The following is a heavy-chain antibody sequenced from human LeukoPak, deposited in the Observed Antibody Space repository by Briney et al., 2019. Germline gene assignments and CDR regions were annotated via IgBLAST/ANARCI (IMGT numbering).Heavy chain of an antibody. Sequence: GASVKVSCKASGYTFTNYYMHWVRQAPGQGLEWMGIINPSGGSTSYAQKFQGRVSSVTMTRDTSTSTVYMELSSLKSEDTAVYYCARGVSSGPLGYWGQGTLVTVSS. J-gene: IGHJ4*02. D-gene: IGHD6-19*01. CDR2: INPSGGST. V-gene: IGHV1-46*01. CDR1: GYTFTNYY. CDR3: ARGVSSGPLGY.